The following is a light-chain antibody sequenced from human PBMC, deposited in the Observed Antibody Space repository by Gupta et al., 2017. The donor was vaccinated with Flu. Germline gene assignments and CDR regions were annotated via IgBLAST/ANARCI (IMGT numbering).Light chain of an antibody. V-gene: IGKV2D-29*01. CDR1: QSLLHSNGMTY. Sequence: EIVMTQSPLSLSVAPGQTASISCRSSQSLLHSNGMTYFFWYVQKPGQPPQVLIYEVSKRVSGVPDRFSGSGSGTYITLQISRVEAEDVGTYYCMQSVHFRTFGQGTKVEVK. CDR2: EVS. CDR3: MQSVHFRT. J-gene: IGKJ1*01.